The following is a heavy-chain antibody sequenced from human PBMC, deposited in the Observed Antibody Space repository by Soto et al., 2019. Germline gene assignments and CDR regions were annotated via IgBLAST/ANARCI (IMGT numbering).Heavy chain of an antibody. Sequence: QVYLVQSGAEVKKPGSSVKVSCKALRGTFTNYSFSWVRQAPGQGLEWMGGIMPFFGAGHYAQKFQGRINITADESTSSVDLELTSLRSEDTAVYYCARDRAGYYSHFVYWGQGTLVTVSS. CDR2: IMPFFGAG. J-gene: IGHJ4*02. V-gene: IGHV1-69*01. CDR1: RGTFTNYS. CDR3: ARDRAGYYSHFVY. D-gene: IGHD3-22*01.